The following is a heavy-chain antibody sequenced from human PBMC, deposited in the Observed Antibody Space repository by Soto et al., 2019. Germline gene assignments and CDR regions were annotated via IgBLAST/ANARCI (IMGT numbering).Heavy chain of an antibody. D-gene: IGHD2-2*01. CDR3: AKVGVVVPAAMAKYYYYYMDV. J-gene: IGHJ6*03. CDR1: GFTFSSYA. CDR2: ISGSGGST. V-gene: IGHV3-23*01. Sequence: PGGSLRLSCAASGFTFSSYAMSWVRQAPGKGLEWVSAISGSGGSTYYADSVKGRFTISRDNSKNTLYLQMNSLRAEDTAVYYCAKVGVVVPAAMAKYYYYYMDVWGKGTTVTV.